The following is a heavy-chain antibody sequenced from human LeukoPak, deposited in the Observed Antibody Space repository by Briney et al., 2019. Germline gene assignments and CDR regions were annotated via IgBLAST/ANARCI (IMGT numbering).Heavy chain of an antibody. D-gene: IGHD3-3*01. V-gene: IGHV4-4*07. Sequence: SETLSLTCTVSGGSTSAYYWSWIRQPAGKGLEWIGRIYSSETTKYNPSLKSRVTMSVDTSKNQFSLNLSSVTAADTAVYYCATPARGDFWSGYSHWGQGTLVTVSS. J-gene: IGHJ4*02. CDR3: ATPARGDFWSGYSH. CDR1: GGSTSAYY. CDR2: IYSSETT.